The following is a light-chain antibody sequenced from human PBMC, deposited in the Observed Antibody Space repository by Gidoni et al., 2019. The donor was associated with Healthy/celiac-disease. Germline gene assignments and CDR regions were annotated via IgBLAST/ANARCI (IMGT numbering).Light chain of an antibody. CDR3: QQYYTSPWT. Sequence: DIAMTQSPDSLTVSLGERAPITCKSSQTILYNSNNKNYLAWYQQKPGQPPRLLIYWASTRESGVPDRFSGSGSGTDFTLTISSLQAEDVAVYYCQQYYTSPWTFXXXTKVEIK. V-gene: IGKV4-1*01. CDR1: QTILYNSNNKNY. J-gene: IGKJ1*01. CDR2: WAS.